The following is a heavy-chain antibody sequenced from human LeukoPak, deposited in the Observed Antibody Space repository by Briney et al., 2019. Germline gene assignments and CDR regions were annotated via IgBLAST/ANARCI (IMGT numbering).Heavy chain of an antibody. CDR2: ISSSSSYI. D-gene: IGHD3-22*01. CDR3: ARVGGSYYYDSSGYYHEGDAFDI. V-gene: IGHV3-21*01. CDR1: GFTFSSYS. Sequence: PGESLRLSCAASGFTFSSYSMNWVRQAPGRGREWVSYISSSSSYINYADSVKGRYTISRDNAKNSLYLQMNSLRAEDTAVYYCARVGGSYYYDSSGYYHEGDAFDIWGQGTMVTVSS. J-gene: IGHJ3*02.